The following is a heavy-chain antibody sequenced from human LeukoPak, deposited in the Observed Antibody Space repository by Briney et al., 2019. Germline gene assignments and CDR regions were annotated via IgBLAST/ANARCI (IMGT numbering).Heavy chain of an antibody. J-gene: IGHJ4*02. V-gene: IGHV3-48*03. Sequence: QPGGSLRLSCAASGFTFSNYAMNWVRQAPGKGLEWVSYISSSGSTIYYADSVKGRFTISRDNAKNSLYLQMNSLRAEDTAVYYCARDPGSSSPSSQRPRDYGTDDYWGQGTLVTASS. CDR1: GFTFSNYA. CDR2: ISSSGSTI. D-gene: IGHD4-17*01. CDR3: ARDPGSSSPSSQRPRDYGTDDY.